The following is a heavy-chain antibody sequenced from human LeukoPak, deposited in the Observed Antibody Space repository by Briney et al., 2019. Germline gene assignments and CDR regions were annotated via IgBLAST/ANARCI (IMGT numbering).Heavy chain of an antibody. J-gene: IGHJ4*02. CDR2: FYLSGTT. CDR3: ATVPRSSCCYTFDS. CDR1: GFTVSSTY. D-gene: IGHD2-2*02. Sequence: TGGSLRLSCAASGFTVSSTYMAWVRQPPGKGLEGVSVFYLSGTTHYADSVKGRFTVSRHDSNNVFYHQIDGLRVEDTAVYYCATVPRSSCCYTFDSWGQGTLVTVSS. V-gene: IGHV3-53*04.